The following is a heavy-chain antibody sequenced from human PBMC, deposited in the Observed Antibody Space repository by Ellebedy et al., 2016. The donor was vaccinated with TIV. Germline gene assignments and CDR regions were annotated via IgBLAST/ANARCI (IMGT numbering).Heavy chain of an antibody. CDR1: GFTFSTYT. J-gene: IGHJ2*01. CDR3: ARKVPAPTTVPPNWYFDL. D-gene: IGHD4-17*01. CDR2: ISTTSSYI. V-gene: IGHV3-21*01. Sequence: GESLKISCGATGFTFSTYTLNWVRQAPGKGLEWVSFISTTSSYIYYADSVKGRFTISRDNAKNSLFLQMNSLRDDDTAVYYCARKVPAPTTVPPNWYFDLWGRGTLVTVSS.